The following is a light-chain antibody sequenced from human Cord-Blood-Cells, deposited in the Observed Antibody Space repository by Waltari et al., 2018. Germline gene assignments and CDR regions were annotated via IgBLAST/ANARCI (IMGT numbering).Light chain of an antibody. CDR3: SSYTSSSTFVV. J-gene: IGLJ2*01. CDR2: EVS. V-gene: IGLV2-18*02. Sequence: QSALTQPPSVSGSPGHSVTISCTGTSSDVGSYNRVSWYHQPPGTAHNLMIYEVSNRPSGVPDRFSGSKSGNTASLTISGLQAEDEADYYCSSYTSSSTFVVFGGGTKLTVL. CDR1: SSDVGSYNR.